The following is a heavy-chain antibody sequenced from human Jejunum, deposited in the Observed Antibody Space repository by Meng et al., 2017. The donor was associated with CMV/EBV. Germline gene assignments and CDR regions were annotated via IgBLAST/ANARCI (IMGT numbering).Heavy chain of an antibody. V-gene: IGHV3-15*01. J-gene: IGHJ4*02. CDR3: VRERDLIGD. CDR1: GFIFSYAW. CDR2: IYSKSNGGTT. D-gene: IGHD2-8*01. Sequence: VELCESWGGLGMPGGPLRHSCAAFGFIFSYAWMSWVRQAPGKGLEWVGRIYSKSNGGTTLYPAPVKGRFTVSRDDSKNTLYLQMDSLKIEDTAVYYCVRERDLIGDWGQGTLVTVSS.